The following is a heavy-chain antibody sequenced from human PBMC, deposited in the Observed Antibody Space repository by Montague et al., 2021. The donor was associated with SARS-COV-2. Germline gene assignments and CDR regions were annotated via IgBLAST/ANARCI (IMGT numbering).Heavy chain of an antibody. D-gene: IGHD3-10*01. J-gene: IGHJ4*03. V-gene: IGHV4-34*01. CDR2: IKHTGFT. CDR3: ARGKDDITVVLVVTSSSGYFDS. Sequence: SETLSLTCAVYGGSFSGYFWTWVRQSPGKGLEWIGEIKHTGFTNYNPSLKSRVSLSMDTSKNQFSLRLTSMTAADTAVYYCARGKDDITVVLVVTSSSGYFDSWGQGTPVTVSS. CDR1: GGSFSGYF.